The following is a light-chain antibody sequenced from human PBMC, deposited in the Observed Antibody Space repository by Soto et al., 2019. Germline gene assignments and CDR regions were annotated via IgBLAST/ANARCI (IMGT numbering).Light chain of an antibody. CDR3: QQRNSWPPTFT. Sequence: EIVLTQFPATLSLSPGEGATLSCRASQNVANYLAWYQQKPGQAPRLLIYDTSIRATGIPARFSGSGSGTDLTLTISSVEPEDFAVYYCQQRNSWPPTFTFGQGTRLEI. CDR1: QNVANY. V-gene: IGKV3-11*01. J-gene: IGKJ5*01. CDR2: DTS.